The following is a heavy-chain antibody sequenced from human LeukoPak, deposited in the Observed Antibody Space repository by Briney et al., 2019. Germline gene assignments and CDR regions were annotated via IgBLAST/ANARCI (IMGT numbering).Heavy chain of an antibody. CDR2: ISWNSGSI. D-gene: IGHD6-13*01. Sequence: GGSLRLSCAASGFTFDDYAMHWVRQAPGKGLEWVSGISWNSGSIGYADSVKGRFTISRDNAKNSLYLQMNSLRAEDTALYCCAKDLGAAAGSDAFDIWGQGTMVTVSS. CDR1: GFTFDDYA. V-gene: IGHV3-9*01. CDR3: AKDLGAAAGSDAFDI. J-gene: IGHJ3*02.